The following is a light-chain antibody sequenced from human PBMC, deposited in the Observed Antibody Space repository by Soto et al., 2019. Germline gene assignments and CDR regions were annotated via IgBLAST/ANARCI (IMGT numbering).Light chain of an antibody. V-gene: IGKV3-20*01. CDR1: QSVSSSY. Sequence: EIVMTQSPATLPVSSGERATLSCRASQSVSSSYLAWYQQKPGQAPRLLIYGASSRATGIPDRFSGSGSGTDFTLTISRLEPEDFAVYYCQQYGSSPWTFGQGTKVDIK. CDR2: GAS. CDR3: QQYGSSPWT. J-gene: IGKJ1*01.